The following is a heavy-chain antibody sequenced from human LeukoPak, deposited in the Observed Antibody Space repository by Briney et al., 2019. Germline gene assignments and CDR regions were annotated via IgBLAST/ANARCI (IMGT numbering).Heavy chain of an antibody. CDR3: ATSSLYGQL. J-gene: IGHJ1*01. CDR2: IATGGYTL. Sequence: SGGSLRLSCAASGFSFSDTYMSWIRQAPGKGLEWIAYIATGGYTLDYADSVRGRFTVSRDNAKNSLYLQMNSLRVEHTAVYYCATSSLYGQLWGQGTLVTVSS. D-gene: IGHD2-8*01. CDR1: GFSFSDTY. V-gene: IGHV3-11*01.